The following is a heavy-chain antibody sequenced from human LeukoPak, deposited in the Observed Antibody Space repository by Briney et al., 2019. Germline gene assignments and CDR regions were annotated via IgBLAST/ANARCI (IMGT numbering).Heavy chain of an antibody. J-gene: IGHJ5*02. CDR1: GGSISSGGYY. CDR3: ARDVGSSPTDNWFDP. CDR2: IYYSGST. D-gene: IGHD6-6*01. V-gene: IGHV4-31*03. Sequence: KPSQTLSLTCTVSGGSISSGGYYWSWIRQHPGKGLEWIGYIYYSGSTYYNPSLTSRVTISVDTSKNQFSLKLSSVTAADTAVYYCARDVGSSPTDNWFDPWGQGTLVTVSS.